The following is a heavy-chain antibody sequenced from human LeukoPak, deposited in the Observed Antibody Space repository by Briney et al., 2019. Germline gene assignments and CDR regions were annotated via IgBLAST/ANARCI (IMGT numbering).Heavy chain of an antibody. D-gene: IGHD3-10*01. CDR3: ASRDYYGSGTYYNPLHY. Sequence: GGSLRLSCAASGFTFSSCAVGWVRLAAGKGLEWVSAVSGSGSNTYYAYCVKGRFTISRDNSRNTLYLQMNSLRAEDTGVYYCASRDYYGSGTYYNPLHYWGQGTLVTVSS. V-gene: IGHV3-23*01. CDR2: VSGSGSNT. J-gene: IGHJ4*02. CDR1: GFTFSSCA.